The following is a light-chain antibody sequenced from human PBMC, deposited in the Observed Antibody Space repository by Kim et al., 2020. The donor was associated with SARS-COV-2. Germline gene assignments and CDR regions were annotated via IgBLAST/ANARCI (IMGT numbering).Light chain of an antibody. CDR3: HSYDSSNGNWV. CDR2: EDR. V-gene: IGLV6-57*02. CDR1: GGNIDSNY. Sequence: NFMLTQTHSVSESPGKTVTISCTGSGGNIDSNYVQWYHQRPGSAPTNVIFEDRQRPSGVPDRFSGSIDTSSNSASLTISGLKTDDEGDYYCHSYDSSNGNWVFGGGTQLTVL. J-gene: IGLJ3*02.